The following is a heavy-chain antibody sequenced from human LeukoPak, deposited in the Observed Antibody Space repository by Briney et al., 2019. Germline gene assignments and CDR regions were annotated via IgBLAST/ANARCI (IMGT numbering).Heavy chain of an antibody. CDR2: INPSGGST. V-gene: IGHV1-46*01. Sequence: ASVKVSCKASGYTFTSYYMHWVRQAPGQGREGMGMINPSGGSTSYAQKFQGRVTMTRDTTKSKVYMELSSLRSEDMAVYYCARDGVVVPAAMYYFDYWGQGTLVTVSS. CDR3: ARDGVVVPAAMYYFDY. D-gene: IGHD2-2*01. CDR1: GYTFTSYY. J-gene: IGHJ4*02.